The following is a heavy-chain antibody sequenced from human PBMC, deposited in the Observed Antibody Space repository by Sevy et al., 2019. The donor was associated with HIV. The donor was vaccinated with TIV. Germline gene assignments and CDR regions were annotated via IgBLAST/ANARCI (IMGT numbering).Heavy chain of an antibody. CDR3: AREKGYYDNSGYQRYDAFDI. J-gene: IGHJ3*02. CDR1: GYTFTGYY. D-gene: IGHD3-22*01. Sequence: ASVKVSCKASGYTFTGYYIHWERQAPGQGLEWMGWINPNSGGTNYAQKFQGWVTMTRDTSISTAYMELSRLRSDDTAVYYCAREKGYYDNSGYQRYDAFDIWGQGTMVTVSS. CDR2: INPNSGGT. V-gene: IGHV1-2*04.